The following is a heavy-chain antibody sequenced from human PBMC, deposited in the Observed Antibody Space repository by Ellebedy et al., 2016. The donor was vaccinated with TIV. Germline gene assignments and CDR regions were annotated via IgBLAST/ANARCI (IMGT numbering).Heavy chain of an antibody. J-gene: IGHJ3*02. Sequence: MPSETLSLTCTVSGGSISSYYWSRIRQPPGKGLEWIGFIYYSGSTKYNPSLKSRVTISVDTSKNQFSLKLSSVTAADTAVYYCARRNRITMVRGVPYDAFDIWGQGTMVTVSS. CDR2: IYYSGST. V-gene: IGHV4-59*08. CDR1: GGSISSYY. D-gene: IGHD3-10*01. CDR3: ARRNRITMVRGVPYDAFDI.